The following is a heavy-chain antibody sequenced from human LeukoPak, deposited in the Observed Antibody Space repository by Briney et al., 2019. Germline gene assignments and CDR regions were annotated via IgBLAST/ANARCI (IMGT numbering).Heavy chain of an antibody. Sequence: SGGSLRLSCVASGFSFSDSAIHWVRQAAGKGLEWVGRIRSEPKNFATAYAASVRGRFTISRDDSKNTAYLQMDGLKNEDTAVYFCFSSNSTPGGNWFDPWGQGTLVTVSS. CDR2: IRSEPKNFAT. CDR3: FSSNSTPGGNWFDP. CDR1: GFSFSDSA. J-gene: IGHJ5*02. V-gene: IGHV3-73*01. D-gene: IGHD4-11*01.